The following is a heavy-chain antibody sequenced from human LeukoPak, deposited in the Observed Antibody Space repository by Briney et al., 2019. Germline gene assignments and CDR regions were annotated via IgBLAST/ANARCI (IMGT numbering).Heavy chain of an antibody. Sequence: SETLSLTCAVYGGSFSGYYWSWIRQPPGKGLEWIGEINHSGSTNYNPSLKSRVTISVDTSKNQFSLKLSSVTAADTAAYYCASLPDLGYCSSTSCPDYWGQGTLVTVSS. J-gene: IGHJ4*02. D-gene: IGHD2-2*01. V-gene: IGHV4-34*01. CDR3: ASLPDLGYCSSTSCPDY. CDR2: INHSGST. CDR1: GGSFSGYY.